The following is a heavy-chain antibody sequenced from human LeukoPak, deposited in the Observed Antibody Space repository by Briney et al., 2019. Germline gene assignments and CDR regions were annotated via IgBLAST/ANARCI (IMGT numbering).Heavy chain of an antibody. J-gene: IGHJ4*02. Sequence: SETLSLTCTVSGGSISSYYWSWIRQPPGKGLEWIGYMSYSGSSSYNPSLRSRVTISVDTSKNQFSLRLSSVTAADTAVYYCARSGDSSGWYVGYWGQGTLVTVSS. CDR3: ARSGDSSGWYVGY. V-gene: IGHV4-59*08. CDR2: MSYSGSS. D-gene: IGHD6-19*01. CDR1: GGSISSYY.